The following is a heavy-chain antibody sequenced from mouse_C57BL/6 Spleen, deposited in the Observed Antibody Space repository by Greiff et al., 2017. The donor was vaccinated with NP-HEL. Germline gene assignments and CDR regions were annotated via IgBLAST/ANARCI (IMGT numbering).Heavy chain of an antibody. CDR2: ISGGGGNT. CDR1: GFTFSSYT. Sequence: EVKLVESGGGLVKPGGSLKLSCAASGFTFSSYTMSWVRQTPEKRLEWVATISGGGGNTYYPDSVKGRFTISRDNAKNTLYLQMSSLRSEDTALYYCARRGDYDWYFDVWGTGTTVTVSS. D-gene: IGHD2-4*01. CDR3: ARRGDYDWYFDV. V-gene: IGHV5-9*01. J-gene: IGHJ1*03.